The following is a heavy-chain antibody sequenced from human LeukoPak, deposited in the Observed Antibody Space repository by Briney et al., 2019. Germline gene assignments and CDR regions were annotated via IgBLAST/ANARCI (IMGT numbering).Heavy chain of an antibody. J-gene: IGHJ4*02. Sequence: GGSLRLSCAASGFTFDDYAMHWVRQAPGKGLEWVSGISWNSGSIGYADSVKGRFTISRDNAKNSLYLQMNSLRAEDTALYYCAKDTRAFRGGYNWFDYWGQGTLVTVSS. CDR1: GFTFDDYA. CDR2: ISWNSGSI. D-gene: IGHD5-24*01. V-gene: IGHV3-9*01. CDR3: AKDTRAFRGGYNWFDY.